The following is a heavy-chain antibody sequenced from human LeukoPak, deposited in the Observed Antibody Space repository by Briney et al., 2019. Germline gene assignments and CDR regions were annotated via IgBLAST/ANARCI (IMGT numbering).Heavy chain of an antibody. CDR2: ISGSGGTT. CDR1: GFSFSSYG. J-gene: IGHJ6*03. Sequence: GGSLRLSCTASGFSFSSYGMSWVRQAPGKGLEWVSGISGSGGTTYNADSVKGRFTISRDNSKNTLYLQMNSLRAEDTAVYYCAKDAFITMVRGVTPTQNYYMDVWGKGTTVTISS. V-gene: IGHV3-23*01. CDR3: AKDAFITMVRGVTPTQNYYMDV. D-gene: IGHD3-10*01.